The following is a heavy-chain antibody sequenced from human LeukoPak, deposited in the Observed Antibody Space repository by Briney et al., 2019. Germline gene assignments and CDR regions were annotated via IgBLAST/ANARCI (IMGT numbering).Heavy chain of an antibody. CDR1: GGSISSSY. D-gene: IGHD1-26*01. Sequence: SETLSLTCTVSGGSISSSYWSWIRQPAGKGLEWIGRIYTSGSTNYNPSLKSRVTMSVDTSKNQFSLKLSSVTAADTAVYYCARNPRSGNYYYYMDVWGKGTTVTVSS. V-gene: IGHV4-4*07. CDR3: ARNPRSGNYYYYMDV. CDR2: IYTSGST. J-gene: IGHJ6*03.